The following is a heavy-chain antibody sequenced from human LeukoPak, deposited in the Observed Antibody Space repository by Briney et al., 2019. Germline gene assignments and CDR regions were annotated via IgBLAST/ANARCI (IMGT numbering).Heavy chain of an antibody. CDR2: INPNSGGT. V-gene: IGHV1-2*02. CDR1: GYTFTGYY. J-gene: IGHJ5*02. Sequence: ASVKVSYEASGYTFTGYYMHWVRQAPGQGLEWMGWINPNSGGTNYAQKFQGRVTMTRDTSISTAYMELSRLRSDDTAVYYCARGHIVPRRAFDPWGQGTLVTVSS. CDR3: ARGHIVPRRAFDP. D-gene: IGHD1-26*01.